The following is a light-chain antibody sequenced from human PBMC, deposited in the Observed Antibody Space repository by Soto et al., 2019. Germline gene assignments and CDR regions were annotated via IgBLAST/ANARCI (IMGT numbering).Light chain of an antibody. Sequence: QSVLTQPPSASGTPGQRVTISCSGSSSNIRSNTVNWYRQLPGAAPKLLIYSNHQRPSGVPDRFSGSKSGTSASLAISGLQSEDEADYYCAAWDDSLNGSVFGSGTKLTVL. CDR1: SSNIRSNT. CDR3: AAWDDSLNGSV. J-gene: IGLJ1*01. V-gene: IGLV1-44*01. CDR2: SNH.